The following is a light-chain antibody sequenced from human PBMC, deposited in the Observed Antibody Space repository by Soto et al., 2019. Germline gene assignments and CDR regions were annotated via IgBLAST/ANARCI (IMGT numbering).Light chain of an antibody. CDR2: DVC. CDR3: SPYTTISTYA. V-gene: IGLV2-14*01. CDR1: SSDVGGYNY. J-gene: IGLJ1*01. Sequence: QSALAQPASVSGSPGQSITISCTGTSSDVGGYNYVSWYQQHPGKAPKLMIYDVCNRPSGVSNRFSGSKSVNTASLTISGLQAEDEADYYCSPYTTISTYAFGTGTKVTVL.